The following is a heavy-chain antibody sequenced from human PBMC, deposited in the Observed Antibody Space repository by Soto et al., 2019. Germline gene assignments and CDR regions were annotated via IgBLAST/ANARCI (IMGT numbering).Heavy chain of an antibody. D-gene: IGHD6-19*01. CDR3: ARDSSGFSNWFDP. V-gene: IGHV3-30-3*01. Sequence: GGSLRLSCAAPGFTFSSYAMHWVRQAPGKGLEWVAVISYDGSNKYYADSVKGRFTISRDNSKNTLYLQMNSLRAEDTAVYYCARDSSGFSNWFDPWGQGTLVTVSS. CDR1: GFTFSSYA. CDR2: ISYDGSNK. J-gene: IGHJ5*02.